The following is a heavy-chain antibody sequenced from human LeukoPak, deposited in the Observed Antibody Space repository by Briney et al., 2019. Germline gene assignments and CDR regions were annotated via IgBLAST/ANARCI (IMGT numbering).Heavy chain of an antibody. CDR1: GFTFSSYA. V-gene: IGHV3-23*01. J-gene: IGHJ4*02. CDR3: AKDLWTTVTTSYFDY. Sequence: EPGGSLRLSCAASGFTFSSYAMSWVRQAPGKGLEWVSAISGSGGSTYYADSVKGRFTISRDNSKNTLYLQMNSLRAEDTAVYYCAKDLWTTVTTSYFDYWGQGPWSPSPQ. D-gene: IGHD4-17*01. CDR2: ISGSGGST.